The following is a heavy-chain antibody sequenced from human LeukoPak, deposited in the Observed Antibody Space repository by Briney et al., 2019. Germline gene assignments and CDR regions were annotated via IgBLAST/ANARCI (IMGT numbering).Heavy chain of an antibody. CDR2: FAGSDTTK. D-gene: IGHD3-22*01. CDR1: GFDFGAYE. CDR3: TTLGYHLDS. J-gene: IGHJ4*02. Sequence: GGSLRLFCAASGFDFGAYEMNWVRQAPGKGLEWVAYFAGSDTTKYYADAVRGRFTISRDNAKNSLYLQMNSLRAEDTALYYCTTLGYHLDSWGQGTLVTVSS. V-gene: IGHV3-48*03.